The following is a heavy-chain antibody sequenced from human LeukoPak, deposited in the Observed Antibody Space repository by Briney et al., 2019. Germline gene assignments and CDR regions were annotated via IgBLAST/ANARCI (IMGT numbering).Heavy chain of an antibody. J-gene: IGHJ4*02. CDR2: ISGSGGST. CDR1: GFTFSSYA. V-gene: IGHV3-23*01. D-gene: IGHD3-10*01. CDR3: AKVYSSWYYYGSGSYSTPTDY. Sequence: GGSLRLSCAASGFTFSSYAMSWVRQAPGKGLEWVSAISGSGGSTYYADSVKGRFTISRDNSKNTLYLQMNSLRAEDTAVYYCAKVYSSWYYYGSGSYSTPTDYWGQGTLVTVSS.